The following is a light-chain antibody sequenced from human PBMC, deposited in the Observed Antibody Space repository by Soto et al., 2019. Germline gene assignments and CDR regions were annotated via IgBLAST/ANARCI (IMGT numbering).Light chain of an antibody. CDR2: DVS. Sequence: QSVLTQPASVSGSPGQSITISCTGTSSDVGSYNHVSWYQHHPGKVPQLMIYDVSNRPSGVSNRFSGSKSGNTASLTISGLQAEDEADYYCSSYTSSNTYVFGTGTKVTVL. J-gene: IGLJ1*01. CDR1: SSDVGSYNH. CDR3: SSYTSSNTYV. V-gene: IGLV2-14*03.